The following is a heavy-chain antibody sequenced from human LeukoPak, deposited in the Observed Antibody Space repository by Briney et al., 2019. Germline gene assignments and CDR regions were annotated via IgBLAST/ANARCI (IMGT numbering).Heavy chain of an antibody. D-gene: IGHD2-8*02. Sequence: SVKVSCKASGGTFSSYAISWVRQAPGQGLEWMGGIIPIFGTANYAQRFQGRVTITADKSTSTAYMELSSLSSEDTAVYYCARGGAWSFYYYYMDVWGKGTTVTVSS. CDR1: GGTFSSYA. CDR3: ARGGAWSFYYYYMDV. CDR2: IIPIFGTA. V-gene: IGHV1-69*06. J-gene: IGHJ6*03.